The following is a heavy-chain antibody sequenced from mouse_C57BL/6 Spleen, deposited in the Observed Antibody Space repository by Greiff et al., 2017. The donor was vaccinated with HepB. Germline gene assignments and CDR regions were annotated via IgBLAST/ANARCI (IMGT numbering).Heavy chain of an antibody. J-gene: IGHJ2*01. CDR2: IYPGDGDT. D-gene: IGHD3-2*02. CDR3: ARGDSSGYFDY. V-gene: IGHV1-82*01. CDR1: GYAFSSSW. Sequence: QVQLQHSGPELVKPGASVKISCKASGYAFSSSWMNWVKQRPGKGLEWIGRIYPGDGDTNYNGKFKGKATLTADKSSSTAYMQLSSLTSEDSAVYFCARGDSSGYFDYWGQGTTLTVSS.